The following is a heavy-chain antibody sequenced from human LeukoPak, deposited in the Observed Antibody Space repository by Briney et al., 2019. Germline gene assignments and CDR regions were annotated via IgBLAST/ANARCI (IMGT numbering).Heavy chain of an antibody. Sequence: GGSLRLSCAASGFTFSSYALNWVRQAPGKGLEWVANIKQDGSEKYYVDSVKGRFTISRNNAKNSLYLQMNSLRAEDTAVYYCASDSSSWTHWGQGTLVTVS. V-gene: IGHV3-7*03. J-gene: IGHJ4*02. CDR3: ASDSSSWTH. CDR2: IKQDGSEK. D-gene: IGHD6-6*01. CDR1: GFTFSSYA.